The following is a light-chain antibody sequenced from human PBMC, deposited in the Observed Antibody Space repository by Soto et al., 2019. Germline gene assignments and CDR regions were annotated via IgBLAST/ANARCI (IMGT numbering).Light chain of an antibody. CDR1: SSDVGGYNY. CDR3: ASYTSSTTVV. V-gene: IGLV2-14*01. CDR2: DVN. Sequence: QSALTQPASVSGSPGQSITISCTGTSSDVGGYNYVSWYQQYPGKAPKLMIYDVNNRPSGVSDRFSGSKSGLTTSLTISGLQAEDEADYYCASYTSSTTVVFGGGTKLTVL. J-gene: IGLJ2*01.